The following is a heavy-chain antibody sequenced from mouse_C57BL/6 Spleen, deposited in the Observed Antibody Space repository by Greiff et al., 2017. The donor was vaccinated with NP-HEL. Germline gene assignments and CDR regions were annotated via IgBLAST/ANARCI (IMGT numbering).Heavy chain of an antibody. CDR1: GYTFTNYW. CDR3: ARGGSSYPYAMDY. CDR2: IYPGGGYT. D-gene: IGHD1-1*01. V-gene: IGHV1-63*01. J-gene: IGHJ4*01. Sequence: VQLQQSGAELVRPGTSVKMSCKASGYTFTNYWIGWAKQRPGHGLEWIGDIYPGGGYTNYNEKFKGKATLTADKSSSTAYMQFSSLTSEDAAIYYCARGGSSYPYAMDYWGQGTSVTVSS.